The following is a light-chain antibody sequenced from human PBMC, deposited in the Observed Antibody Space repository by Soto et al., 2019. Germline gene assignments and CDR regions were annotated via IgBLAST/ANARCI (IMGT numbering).Light chain of an antibody. CDR2: GAS. Sequence: EIVLTQSPGTLSLSPGERATLSCRASQSVSSSYLAWYQQKPGQAPRLLIYGASSRATGIPDRFSGSGSGTYFTLTIIRLEPEDFAVYYCQRYGSSRLIFGGGNKVEIK. V-gene: IGKV3-20*01. CDR3: QRYGSSRLI. J-gene: IGKJ4*01. CDR1: QSVSSSY.